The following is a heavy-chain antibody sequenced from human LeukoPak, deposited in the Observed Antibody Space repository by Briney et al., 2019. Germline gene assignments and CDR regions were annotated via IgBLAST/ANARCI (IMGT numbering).Heavy chain of an antibody. V-gene: IGHV4-34*01. J-gene: IGHJ3*02. CDR1: GGSFSGYY. D-gene: IGHD3-10*01. Sequence: SETLSLTCAVYGGSFSGYYWSWIRQPPGKGLEWIGEINHSGSTNYNPSLKSRVTISVDTSKNQFSLKLSSVTAADTAVYYCARRLWFGEAPDAFDIWGQGTMVTVSS. CDR2: INHSGST. CDR3: ARRLWFGEAPDAFDI.